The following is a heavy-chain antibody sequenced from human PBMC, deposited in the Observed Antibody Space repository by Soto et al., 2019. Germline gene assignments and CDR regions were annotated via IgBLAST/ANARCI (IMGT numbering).Heavy chain of an antibody. Sequence: QVQLVQSGAEVKKPGSSVKVSSKASGGTYSSYAFSWVRQAPGHGLEWMGGIIPIFGTANYAQKFQGRVTITADESTSTAYMELSSLRSEDTAVYYCARAPPYSGGHYFDYWGQGTLVTVSS. D-gene: IGHD1-26*01. V-gene: IGHV1-69*12. J-gene: IGHJ4*02. CDR3: ARAPPYSGGHYFDY. CDR1: GGTYSSYA. CDR2: IIPIFGTA.